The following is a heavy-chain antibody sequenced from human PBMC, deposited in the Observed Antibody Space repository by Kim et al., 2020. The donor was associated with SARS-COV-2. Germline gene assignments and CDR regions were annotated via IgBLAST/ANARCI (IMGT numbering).Heavy chain of an antibody. CDR2: INPSGGST. D-gene: IGHD2-21*02. CDR1: GYTFTSYY. J-gene: IGHJ4*02. CDR3: ARGTSTVVTRGVLPQKIDY. Sequence: ASVKVSCKASGYTFTSYYMHWVRQAPGQGLEWMGIINPSGGSTTYAQKFQGRVTMTRDTSTSTVYMELSSLRSEGTAVYYCARGTSTVVTRGVLPQKIDYWGEGPRVTVSS. V-gene: IGHV1-46*01.